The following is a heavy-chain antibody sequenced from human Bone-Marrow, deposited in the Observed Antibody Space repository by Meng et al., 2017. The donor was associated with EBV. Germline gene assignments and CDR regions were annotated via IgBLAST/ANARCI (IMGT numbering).Heavy chain of an antibody. CDR1: GYTFSGYY. CDR2: INPNSGGT. D-gene: IGHD3-3*01. V-gene: IGHV1-2*06. J-gene: IGHJ4*02. Sequence: QVALVPSGAGVKKPGASVKVSCKASGYTFSGYYMHWVRQAPGQGLEWMGRINPNSGGTNYAQKFQGRVTMSRDTSISTAYMELSRLRSDDTALYYCARDLTNDYFDYWGQGTLVTVSS. CDR3: ARDLTNDYFDY.